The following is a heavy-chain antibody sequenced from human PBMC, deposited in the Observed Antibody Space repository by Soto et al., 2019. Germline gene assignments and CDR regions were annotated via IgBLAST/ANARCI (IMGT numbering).Heavy chain of an antibody. Sequence: ASLKVSCKASGYTFTSYAMHWVRQAPGQRLXWMGWINAGNGNTKYSQKFQGRVTITRDTSASTAYMELSSLRSEDTAVYYCARADCSSTSCYKGGVYYGMDVWGQGTTVTVSS. CDR3: ARADCSSTSCYKGGVYYGMDV. V-gene: IGHV1-3*01. CDR1: GYTFTSYA. CDR2: INAGNGNT. D-gene: IGHD2-2*02. J-gene: IGHJ6*02.